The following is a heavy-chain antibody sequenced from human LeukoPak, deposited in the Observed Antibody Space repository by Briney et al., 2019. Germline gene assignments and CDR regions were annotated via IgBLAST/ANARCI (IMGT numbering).Heavy chain of an antibody. CDR1: GFTFSYYG. CDR3: AKDTPRGYNYGYFDY. D-gene: IGHD5-18*01. V-gene: IGHV3-30*02. CDR2: IRYDGKDK. J-gene: IGHJ4*02. Sequence: GGSLRLSCAASGFTFSYYGMHWVRQAPGKGLDWVAFIRYDGKDKFYADSVKGRFTISRDSSRNTLYLQMNSLKAEDTAVYYCAKDTPRGYNYGYFDYWGQGTLVTVSS.